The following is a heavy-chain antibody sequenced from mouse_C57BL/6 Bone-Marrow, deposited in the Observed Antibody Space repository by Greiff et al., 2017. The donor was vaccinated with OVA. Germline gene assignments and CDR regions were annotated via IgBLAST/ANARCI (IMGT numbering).Heavy chain of an antibody. CDR1: GFTFSSYG. CDR3: ARWLLLAWFAY. J-gene: IGHJ3*01. D-gene: IGHD2-3*01. Sequence: EVKLVESGGDLVKPGGSLKLSCAASGFTFSSYGMSWVRQTPDKRLEWVATISSGGSYTYYPASVKGRFTISRDNAKNTLYLQMSSLKSEDTAMYYCARWLLLAWFAYWGQGTLVTVSA. CDR2: ISSGGSYT. V-gene: IGHV5-6*01.